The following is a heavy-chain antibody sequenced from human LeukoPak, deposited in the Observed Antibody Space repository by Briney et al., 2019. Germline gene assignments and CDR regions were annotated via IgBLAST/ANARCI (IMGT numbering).Heavy chain of an antibody. CDR3: AKDTSRITLSY. D-gene: IGHD2-15*01. Sequence: GGSLRLSCAASGFTFSSYAMHWVRQAPGKGLEWVAVISYDGSNKYYADSVKGRFTISRDNSKNTLYLQMNSLRAEDTAVYYCAKDTSRITLSYWGQGTLVTVSS. V-gene: IGHV3-30*04. CDR1: GFTFSSYA. CDR2: ISYDGSNK. J-gene: IGHJ4*02.